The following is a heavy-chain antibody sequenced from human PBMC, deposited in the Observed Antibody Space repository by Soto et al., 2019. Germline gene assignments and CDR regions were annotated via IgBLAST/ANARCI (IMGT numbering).Heavy chain of an antibody. CDR2: IYYSGST. CDR3: ARRGITMVRGGQMNWFDP. D-gene: IGHD3-10*01. J-gene: IGHJ5*02. Sequence: PSETLSLTCTVSGGSISSGGYYWSWIRQHPGKGLEWIGYIYYSGSTYYNPSLKSRVTISVDTSKNQFSLKLSSVTAADTAVYYCARRGITMVRGGQMNWFDPWGQGTLVTVSS. V-gene: IGHV4-31*03. CDR1: GGSISSGGYY.